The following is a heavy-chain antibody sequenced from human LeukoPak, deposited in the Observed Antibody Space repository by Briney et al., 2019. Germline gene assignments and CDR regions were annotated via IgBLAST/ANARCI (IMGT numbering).Heavy chain of an antibody. CDR3: ARARFFGGTYDSSGYADY. CDR2: INPSGGST. J-gene: IGHJ4*02. D-gene: IGHD3-22*01. V-gene: IGHV1-46*01. CDR1: GYTFTNYY. Sequence: GASVKVSCKASGYTFTNYYIHWVRQAPGQGLECMGIINPSGGSTSYAQKFQGRVTMTRDMSTSTVYMELSSLRSDDTAVYYCARARFFGGTYDSSGYADYWGQGTLVTVSS.